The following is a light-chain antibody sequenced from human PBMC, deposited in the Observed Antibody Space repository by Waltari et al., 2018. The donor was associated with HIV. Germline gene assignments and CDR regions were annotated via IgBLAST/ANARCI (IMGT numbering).Light chain of an antibody. J-gene: IGLJ2*01. CDR3: AACDDSLNGPV. Sequence: QSVLTQSPSASGTPGQRVIISCSGSSSNIGSNSVNWYQQLPGTAPKLLIYSSNERPSGVPDRFSGSKSGTSASLAISGLQSEDEADYHCAACDDSLNGPVFGGGTKLTVL. CDR1: SSNIGSNS. V-gene: IGLV1-44*01. CDR2: SSN.